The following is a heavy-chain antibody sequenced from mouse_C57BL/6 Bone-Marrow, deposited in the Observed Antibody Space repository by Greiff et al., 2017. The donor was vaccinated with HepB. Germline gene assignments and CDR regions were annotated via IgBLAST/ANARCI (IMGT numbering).Heavy chain of an antibody. D-gene: IGHD1-1*01. CDR1: GFTFSDYY. J-gene: IGHJ4*01. Sequence: EVKLMESEGGLVQPGSSMKLSCTASGFTFSDYYMAWVRQVPEKGLEWVANINYDGSSTYYLDSLKSRFIISRDNAKNILYLQMSSLKSEDTATYYCARDKVFTTGLYAMDYWGQGTSVTVSS. V-gene: IGHV5-16*01. CDR2: INYDGSST. CDR3: ARDKVFTTGLYAMDY.